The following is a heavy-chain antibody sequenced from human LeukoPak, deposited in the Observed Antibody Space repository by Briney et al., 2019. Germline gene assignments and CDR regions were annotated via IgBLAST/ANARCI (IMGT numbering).Heavy chain of an antibody. V-gene: IGHV3-23*01. CDR3: ARDPNGHYIGAFDM. J-gene: IGHJ3*02. CDR2: VRGGGGSA. D-gene: IGHD4-17*01. CDR1: RFTVSAYA. Sequence: GCSLRLSYTASRFTVSAYAMMWVRQAPGKGPDWVSAVRGGGGSAFYADSVKGWFTISRDNSKYTLFLQMNSLRAEDTAVYYCARDPNGHYIGAFDMWGPGTMVTVSS.